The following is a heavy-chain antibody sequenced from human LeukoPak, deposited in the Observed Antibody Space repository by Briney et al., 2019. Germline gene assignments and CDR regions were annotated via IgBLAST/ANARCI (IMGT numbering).Heavy chain of an antibody. D-gene: IGHD5-24*01. J-gene: IGHJ4*02. V-gene: IGHV1-2*06. Sequence: ASVKVSCKASGYTFTGYYMHWVRQAPGQELEWMGRINPNSGGTNYAQKFQGRVTMTRDTSISTAYMELSRLRSDDTAVYYCARVKSMGDGYNSQYLDYWGQGTLVTVSS. CDR1: GYTFTGYY. CDR3: ARVKSMGDGYNSQYLDY. CDR2: INPNSGGT.